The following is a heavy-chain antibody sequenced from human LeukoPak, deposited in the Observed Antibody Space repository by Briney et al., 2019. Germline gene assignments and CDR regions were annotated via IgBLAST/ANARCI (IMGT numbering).Heavy chain of an antibody. CDR1: GYTFINYY. J-gene: IGHJ4*02. V-gene: IGHV1-46*01. CDR2: INPSGGST. Sequence: ASVKVSCKASGYTFINYYMHWVRQAPGQGLEWMGIINPSGGSTGYAQKFQGRVTMTRDTSTSTVYMELSSLRSEDTAVYYCARGNSDYYLDYWGQGILVTVSS. CDR3: ARGNSDYYLDY. D-gene: IGHD3-22*01.